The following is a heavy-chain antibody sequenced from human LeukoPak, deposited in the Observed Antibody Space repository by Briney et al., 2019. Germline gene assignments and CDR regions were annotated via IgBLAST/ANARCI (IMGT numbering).Heavy chain of an antibody. CDR1: GGSISSSSYY. V-gene: IGHV4-39*07. J-gene: IGHJ4*02. CDR2: IYYSGST. D-gene: IGHD1-26*01. Sequence: PSETLSPTCTVSGGSISSSSYYWGWIRQPPGKGLEWIGSIYYSGSTYYNPSLKSRVTISVDTSKNQFSLKLSSVTAADTAVYYCATSRSGSYFDYWGQGTLVTVSS. CDR3: ATSRSGSYFDY.